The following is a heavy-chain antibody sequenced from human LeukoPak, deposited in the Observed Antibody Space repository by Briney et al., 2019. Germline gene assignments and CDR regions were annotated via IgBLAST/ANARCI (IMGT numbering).Heavy chain of an antibody. J-gene: IGHJ4*02. CDR2: VYTSGSP. Sequence: PPETLSLTCTVSGGSISSYYWSWIRQPAGKGLEWIGRVYTSGSPNYNPSLESRVSMSVDTSKNQFSLNLSSVTAADTAVYYCARGGYGASSGFDYWGQGTLVTVSS. D-gene: IGHD4-23*01. CDR3: ARGGYGASSGFDY. V-gene: IGHV4-4*07. CDR1: GGSISSYY.